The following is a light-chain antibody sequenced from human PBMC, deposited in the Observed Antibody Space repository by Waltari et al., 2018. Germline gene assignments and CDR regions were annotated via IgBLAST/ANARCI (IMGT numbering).Light chain of an antibody. J-gene: IGKJ4*01. V-gene: IGKV2-30*02. CDR1: QSLLHSNGNTY. CDR3: MQGTHFPLT. CDR2: KVS. Sequence: DVVMTQSPLSLPITPGQPASMTCRSSQSLLHSNGNTYLSWFLQKPGQPPRRLIYKVSNRDSGVPDRFSGSGAGTDFTLIISRVEAEDVGVYYCMQGTHFPLTFGGGTKVEIK.